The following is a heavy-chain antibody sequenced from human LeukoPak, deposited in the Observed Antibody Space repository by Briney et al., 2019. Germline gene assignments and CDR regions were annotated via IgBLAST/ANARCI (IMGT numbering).Heavy chain of an antibody. Sequence: SQTLSLTCTVSGGSISSGGYYWIWIRQPPGMGLEWIGSINYRGSTYYNPSLKSRVTISVDTSKNQFSLKLSSVTAADTAVYYCARGVILRFLEWSDGFDYWGQGTLVTVSS. CDR2: INYRGST. J-gene: IGHJ4*02. CDR3: ARGVILRFLEWSDGFDY. V-gene: IGHV4-31*03. CDR1: GGSISSGGYY. D-gene: IGHD3-3*01.